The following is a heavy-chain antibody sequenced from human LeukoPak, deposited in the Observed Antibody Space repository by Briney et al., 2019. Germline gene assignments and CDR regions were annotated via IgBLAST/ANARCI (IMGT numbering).Heavy chain of an antibody. CDR2: IYYSGST. Sequence: SETLSLTCTVSGDSISTSPYYWGWIRQPPGKGLEWIGSIYYSGSTYYNPSLKSRVTISVGTSKNQFSLKLSSVTAADTALYYCARPPGFSLDAFGIWGQGTMVTVSS. V-gene: IGHV4-39*01. CDR1: GDSISTSPYY. J-gene: IGHJ3*02. D-gene: IGHD3-10*01. CDR3: ARPPGFSLDAFGI.